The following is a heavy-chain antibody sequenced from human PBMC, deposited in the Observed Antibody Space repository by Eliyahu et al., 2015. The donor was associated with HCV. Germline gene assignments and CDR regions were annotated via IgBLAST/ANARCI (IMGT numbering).Heavy chain of an antibody. Sequence: EVQLVESGGGLVKPGGSLRLSCAASGFTFSKAWMSWVPGSAGQRGEGMGRIKSKTDGGTTDYAAPVKGRFTISRDDSKSTLYLQMNSLKTEDTAVYYCTTGAPGGFDYYLDVWGQGTTVTVSS. J-gene: IGHJ6*03. D-gene: IGHD3-10*01. CDR1: GFTFSKAW. V-gene: IGHV3-15*01. CDR3: TTGAPGGFDYYLDV. CDR2: IKSKTDGGTT.